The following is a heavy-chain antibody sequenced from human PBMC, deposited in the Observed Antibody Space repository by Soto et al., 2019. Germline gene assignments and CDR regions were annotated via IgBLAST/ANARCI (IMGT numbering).Heavy chain of an antibody. CDR2: IYYSGST. D-gene: IGHD3-10*01. CDR3: ARDLREEMVRGVIHVLDYYYGMDV. V-gene: IGHV4-59*01. J-gene: IGHJ6*02. CDR1: GGSISSYY. Sequence: SETLSLTCTVSGGSISSYYWSWIRQPPGKGLEWIGYIYYSGSTNYNPSLKSRVTISVDTSKNQFSLKLSSVTAADTAVYYCARDLREEMVRGVIHVLDYYYGMDVWGQGTTVTVSS.